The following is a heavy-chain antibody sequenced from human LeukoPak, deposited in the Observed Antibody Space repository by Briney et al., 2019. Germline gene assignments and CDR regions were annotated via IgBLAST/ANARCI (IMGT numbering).Heavy chain of an antibody. CDR1: GGSFSGYY. J-gene: IGHJ4*02. CDR2: INHSGST. CDR3: ARNTGTQFDY. V-gene: IGHV4-34*01. Sequence: KPSETLSLTCAVYGGSFSGYYWSWIRQPPGKGLEWIGEINHSGSTNYNPSLKSRVTISVDTSKNQFSLKLSSVAAADTAVYYCARNTGTQFDYWGQGTLVTVSS. D-gene: IGHD1-7*01.